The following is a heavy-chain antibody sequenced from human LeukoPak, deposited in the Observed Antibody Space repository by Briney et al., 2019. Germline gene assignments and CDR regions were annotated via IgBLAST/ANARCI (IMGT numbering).Heavy chain of an antibody. D-gene: IGHD2-15*01. Sequence: SETLSLTCAVSGYSISSGYYWGWIRQPPGKGLEWIGSIYHSGSTYYNPSLKSRVTISVDTSKNQFSLKLSSVTAADTAVYYCARDRRWDIVVVVAADSNNWFDPWAREPWSPSPQ. CDR3: ARDRRWDIVVVVAADSNNWFDP. V-gene: IGHV4-38-2*02. CDR1: GYSISSGYY. CDR2: IYHSGST. J-gene: IGHJ5*02.